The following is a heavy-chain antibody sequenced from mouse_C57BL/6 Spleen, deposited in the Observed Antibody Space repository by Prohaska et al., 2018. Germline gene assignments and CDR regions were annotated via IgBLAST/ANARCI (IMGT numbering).Heavy chain of an antibody. Sequence: EVQLLETGGGLVQPGGSRGLSCEGSGFTFSGFWMSWVRQTPGKTREWIGDINSDGSSINYEPSIKDRFTIFRDNDKSTLYLQMSNVRSEDTATYFCMRYGNYWYFDVWGTGTTVTVSS. D-gene: IGHD2-1*01. CDR1: GFTFSGFW. CDR2: INSDGSSI. CDR3: MRYGNYWYFDV. J-gene: IGHJ1*03. V-gene: IGHV11-2*01.